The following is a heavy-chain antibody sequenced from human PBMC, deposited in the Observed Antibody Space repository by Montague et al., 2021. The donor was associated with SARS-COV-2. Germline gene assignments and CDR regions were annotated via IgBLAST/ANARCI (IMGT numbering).Heavy chain of an antibody. Sequence: SETLSLTCTVSGYSISSGYHWGWIRKFPGKGLEWIGSIYHSGTTYYNPSLKSRVTISVDTSKNQFSLKMYSVTAADTAQFYCARVRTFRDGYLDAFEIWGQGTMVTVSS. J-gene: IGHJ3*02. CDR3: ARVRTFRDGYLDAFEI. CDR1: GYSISSGYH. V-gene: IGHV4-38-2*02. D-gene: IGHD5-24*01. CDR2: IYHSGTT.